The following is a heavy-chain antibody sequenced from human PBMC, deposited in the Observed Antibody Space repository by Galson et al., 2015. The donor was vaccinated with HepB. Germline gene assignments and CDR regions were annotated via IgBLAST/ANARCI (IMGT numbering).Heavy chain of an antibody. J-gene: IGHJ3*02. CDR3: ARHPENYNGRYMFPDI. D-gene: IGHD1-26*01. V-gene: IGHV3-7*03. Sequence: SLRLSCAVSTFTFSSYWMSWVRQAPGKGLEWVANIKQDGSEKNYVDSVEGRFTISRDNAKRSLYLQMSSLRAEDTAIYYCARHPENYNGRYMFPDIWGQGTMVTVSS. CDR2: IKQDGSEK. CDR1: TFTFSSYW.